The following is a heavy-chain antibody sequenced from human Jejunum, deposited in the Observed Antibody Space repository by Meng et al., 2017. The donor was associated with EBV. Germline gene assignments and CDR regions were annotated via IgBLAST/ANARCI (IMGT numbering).Heavy chain of an antibody. CDR3: ARVRPGGGWFDP. CDR1: GYTFTSSG. D-gene: IGHD2-8*02. V-gene: IGHV7-4-1*02. CDR2: INTNTGYP. J-gene: IGHJ5*02. Sequence: QVQLVKSGSWLKKPGASVKVSFKASGYTFTSSGINWVRQAPGQGLEWMGWINTNTGYPTYAQDFTGRFVFSLDTSVSTAYLQITSLSTEDNAVYYCARVRPGGGWFDPWGQGTLVTVSS.